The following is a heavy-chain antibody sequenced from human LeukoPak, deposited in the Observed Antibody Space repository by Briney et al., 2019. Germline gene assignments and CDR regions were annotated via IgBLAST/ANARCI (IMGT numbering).Heavy chain of an antibody. J-gene: IGHJ4*02. Sequence: SVKVSCKASGGTFSSYTISWVRQAPGQGLEWMGRIIPILGIANYAQKFQGRVTITADKSTSTAYMELSSLRSEDTAVYYCARGIIMVRGVIQDYWGQGTLVTVSS. CDR2: IIPILGIA. CDR3: ARGIIMVRGVIQDY. V-gene: IGHV1-69*02. CDR1: GGTFSSYT. D-gene: IGHD3-10*01.